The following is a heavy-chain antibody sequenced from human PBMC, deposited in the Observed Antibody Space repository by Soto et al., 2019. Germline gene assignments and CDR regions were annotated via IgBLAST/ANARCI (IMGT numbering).Heavy chain of an antibody. Sequence: SGGSLRLSCAASGFTFSSYAMSWVRQAPGKGLEWVSAISGSGGSTYYADSVKGRFTISRDNSKNTLYLQMNSLRAEDTAVYYCAKDAEVRMRINWFDPWGQGTLVTVSS. CDR3: AKDAEVRMRINWFDP. D-gene: IGHD2-8*01. CDR2: ISGSGGST. J-gene: IGHJ5*02. V-gene: IGHV3-23*01. CDR1: GFTFSSYA.